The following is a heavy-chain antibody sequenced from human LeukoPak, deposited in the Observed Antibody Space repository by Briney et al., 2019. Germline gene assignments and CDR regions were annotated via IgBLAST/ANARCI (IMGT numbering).Heavy chain of an antibody. CDR3: TGFNWNFDY. J-gene: IGHJ4*02. Sequence: PGGSLRLSCTASGFTFGDYAMSWVRQAPGKGLEWVGFIRSKAYGGTTEYAASVKGRFTISRDDSKSIAYLQMNSLKTEDTAVYYCTGFNWNFDYWGQGTLVTVSS. CDR2: IRSKAYGGTT. CDR1: GFTFGDYA. V-gene: IGHV3-49*04. D-gene: IGHD1-20*01.